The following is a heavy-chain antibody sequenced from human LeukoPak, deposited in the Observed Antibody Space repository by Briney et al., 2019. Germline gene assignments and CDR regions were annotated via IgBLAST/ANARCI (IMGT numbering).Heavy chain of an antibody. CDR3: ARCSGWNYYFDY. CDR2: IYYSGST. J-gene: IGHJ4*02. CDR1: GGSISSYY. V-gene: IGHV4-59*01. D-gene: IGHD6-19*01. Sequence: PSETLSLICTVSGGSISSYYWSWIRQPPGKGLEWIGYIYYSGSTNYNPSLKSRVTISVDASKNQFSLKLSSVTAADTAVYYCARCSGWNYYFDYWGQGTLVTVSS.